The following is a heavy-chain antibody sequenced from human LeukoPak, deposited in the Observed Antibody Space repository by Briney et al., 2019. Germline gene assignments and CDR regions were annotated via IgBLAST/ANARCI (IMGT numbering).Heavy chain of an antibody. V-gene: IGHV1-69*04. CDR2: IIPIFGIA. CDR1: GGTFSSYA. J-gene: IGHJ4*02. CDR3: ARDDSSGYYSTQGYYFDY. Sequence: ASVKVSCKASGGTFSSYAISWVRQAPGQGLEWMGRIIPIFGIANYAQKFQGRVTITADKSTSTAYMELSSLRSEDTAVYCCARDDSSGYYSTQGYYFDYWGQGTLVTVSS. D-gene: IGHD3-22*01.